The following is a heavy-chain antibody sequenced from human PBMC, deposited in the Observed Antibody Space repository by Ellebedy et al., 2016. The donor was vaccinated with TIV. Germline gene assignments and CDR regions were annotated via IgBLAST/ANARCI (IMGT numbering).Heavy chain of an antibody. Sequence: PGGSLRLSCAASGFTFNTYSMNWVRHAPGKGLEWLSYISSGSNTIYYADSVKGRFTVSRDNAKNSLYLQMNSLRAEDTAVYYCVRKGVSGGYYFDYWGQGTLVTVSS. CDR2: ISSGSNTI. V-gene: IGHV3-48*04. D-gene: IGHD3-10*01. CDR1: GFTFNTYS. J-gene: IGHJ4*02. CDR3: VRKGVSGGYYFDY.